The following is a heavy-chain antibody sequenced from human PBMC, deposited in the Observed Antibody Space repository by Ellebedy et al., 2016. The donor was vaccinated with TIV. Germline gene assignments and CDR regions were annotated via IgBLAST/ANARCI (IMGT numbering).Heavy chain of an antibody. J-gene: IGHJ3*02. CDR3: ARETFNDVDLKVWGLFDI. D-gene: IGHD1-1*01. CDR2: ISIADTT. Sequence: GESLKISCAVSGFTVSSSYMSWVRQAPGKGLEWVSVISIADTTYYSDSVKSRFTISRDNSKNTLFLQMNSLRVEDTAVYYCARETFNDVDLKVWGLFDIWGQGTMVTVSS. CDR1: GFTVSSSY. V-gene: IGHV3-66*01.